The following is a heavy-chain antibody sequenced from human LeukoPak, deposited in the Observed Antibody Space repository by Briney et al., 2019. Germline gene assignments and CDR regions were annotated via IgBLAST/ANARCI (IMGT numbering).Heavy chain of an antibody. D-gene: IGHD6-13*01. Sequence: GGSLRPSREASGFLFSTAWLSWVRQAPGRGLEGVAVIWYDGSNKYYADSVKGRFTISRDNSKNTLYLQMNSLRAEDTAVYYCAKEHSSSWYDYWGQGTLVTVSS. CDR2: IWYDGSNK. J-gene: IGHJ4*02. CDR3: AKEHSSSWYDY. V-gene: IGHV3-33*06. CDR1: GFLFSTAW.